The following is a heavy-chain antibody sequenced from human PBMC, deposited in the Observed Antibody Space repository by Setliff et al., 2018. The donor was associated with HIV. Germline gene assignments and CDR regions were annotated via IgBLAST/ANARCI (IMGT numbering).Heavy chain of an antibody. Sequence: SVKVSCKASGGSFSNYAFSWVRQAPGQGLEWMGGIIPIFGTSNYARKFQGRVTITADKSTSTAYMELSSLRSEDTAVYYCARGDYGSGSYYPYYFYYGMDVWGQGTTVTVSS. D-gene: IGHD3-10*01. V-gene: IGHV1-69*06. J-gene: IGHJ6*02. CDR1: GGSFSNYA. CDR3: ARGDYGSGSYYPYYFYYGMDV. CDR2: IIPIFGTS.